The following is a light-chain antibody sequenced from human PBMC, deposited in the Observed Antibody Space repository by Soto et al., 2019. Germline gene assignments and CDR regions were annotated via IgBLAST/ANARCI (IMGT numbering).Light chain of an antibody. CDR3: SSYAGSKVVL. V-gene: IGLV2-8*01. CDR1: SSYVGDYNY. J-gene: IGLJ2*01. Sequence: QSALTQPPSASGSPGQSVTISCTGTSSYVGDYNYVSWYQQHPGKAPKLIIYEVSKWPSGVPDRFSGSKSGNTAYLTVSGLHTDDEADYYCSSYAGSKVVLFGGGTQLTVL. CDR2: EVS.